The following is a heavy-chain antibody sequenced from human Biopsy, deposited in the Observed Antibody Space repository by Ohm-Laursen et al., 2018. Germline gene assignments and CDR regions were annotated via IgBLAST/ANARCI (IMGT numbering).Heavy chain of an antibody. CDR2: IYYSVMT. J-gene: IGHJ6*02. Sequence: TLSLTCTVSGGSISNNNYYWGRIRQPPGKGLEWIGHIYYSVMTNYNPSLQSRVSISVDTSRNQVSLTLSSVTAADTAVYYCARDSGILNYGNFKYYHYYGMDVWGQGTKVTVSS. D-gene: IGHD4-11*01. CDR1: GGSISNNNYY. CDR3: ARDSGILNYGNFKYYHYYGMDV. V-gene: IGHV4-61*01.